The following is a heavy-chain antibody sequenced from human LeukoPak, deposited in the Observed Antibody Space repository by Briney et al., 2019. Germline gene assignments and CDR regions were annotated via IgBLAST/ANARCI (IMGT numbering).Heavy chain of an antibody. CDR2: INHSGST. J-gene: IGHJ5*02. Sequence: PSETLSLTCAVYGGSFSGYYWSWIRQPPGKGLEWIGEINHSGSTNYNPSLKSRVTISVDTSKNQFSLKLSSVTAADTAVYYCARGKGMIRGIGRPKRVRRWFDPWGQGTLVTVSS. CDR3: ARGKGMIRGIGRPKRVRRWFDP. V-gene: IGHV4-34*01. D-gene: IGHD3-16*01. CDR1: GGSFSGYY.